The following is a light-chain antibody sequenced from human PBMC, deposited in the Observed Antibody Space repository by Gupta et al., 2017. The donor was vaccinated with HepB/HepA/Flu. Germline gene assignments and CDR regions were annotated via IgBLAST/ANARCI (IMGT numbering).Light chain of an antibody. Sequence: DLHMTQSPSCLSASVGDRLTITCRASQSISSYLNWYQQKPGTAPKLLIYAASSLQSGVPSRFSGSASGTDFTLTISILQPEDFATYYCQQCYSTPRTFGQGTKVEIK. J-gene: IGKJ1*01. CDR1: QSISSY. CDR2: AAS. V-gene: IGKV1-39*01. CDR3: QQCYSTPRT.